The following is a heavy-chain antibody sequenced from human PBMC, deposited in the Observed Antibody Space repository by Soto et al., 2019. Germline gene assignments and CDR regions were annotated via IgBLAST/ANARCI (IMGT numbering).Heavy chain of an antibody. CDR3: ARARYDFSGVTKAVAGSYFDY. CDR1: GFTFSSYA. CDR2: ISYDGSNK. J-gene: IGHJ4*02. V-gene: IGHV3-30-3*01. D-gene: IGHD6-19*01. Sequence: QPGGSLRLSCAASGFTFSSYAMHWVRQAPGKGLEWVAVISYDGSNKYYADSVKGRFTISRDNSKNTLYLQMNSLRAEDTAVYYCARARYDFSGVTKAVAGSYFDYWGQGTLVTVSS.